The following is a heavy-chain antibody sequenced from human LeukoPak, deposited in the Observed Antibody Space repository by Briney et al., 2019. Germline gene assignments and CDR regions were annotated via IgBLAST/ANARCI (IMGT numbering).Heavy chain of an antibody. CDR3: ARGPSIYAGGPERLTGYYLGYYGMDV. V-gene: IGHV3-21*01. CDR2: ISSSSSYI. CDR1: GFTFSSYS. D-gene: IGHD3-9*01. J-gene: IGHJ6*02. Sequence: GGSLRLSCAASGFTFSSYSMNWVRQAPGKGLEWVSSISSSSSYIYYADSVKGRFTISRDNAKNSLYLQMNSLRAEDTAVYYCARGPSIYAGGPERLTGYYLGYYGMDVWGQGTTVTVSS.